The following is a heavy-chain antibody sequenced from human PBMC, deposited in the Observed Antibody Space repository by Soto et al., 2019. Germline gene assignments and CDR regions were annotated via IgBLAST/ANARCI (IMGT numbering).Heavy chain of an antibody. J-gene: IGHJ6*02. Sequence: QVQLQESGPGLVKPSQTLSLTCTVSGGSISSGGYYWSWIRQHPGKGLEWIGYIYYSGSTYYNPSLKSRLTISVDTSKNQFSLKLSSLTAADTAVYYCARDCITMVRGASGMDVWGQGTTVTVSS. CDR1: GGSISSGGYY. D-gene: IGHD3-10*01. CDR3: ARDCITMVRGASGMDV. CDR2: IYYSGST. V-gene: IGHV4-31*03.